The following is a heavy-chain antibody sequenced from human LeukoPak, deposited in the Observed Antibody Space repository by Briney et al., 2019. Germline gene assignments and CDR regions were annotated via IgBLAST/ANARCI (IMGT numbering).Heavy chain of an antibody. CDR2: INEDGSEI. V-gene: IGHV3-7*05. CDR3: AKHGKYNFDH. Sequence: PGGSLRLSCAASGFTFSSYEMNWVRQAPGRGLEWVANINEDGSEIYYVDSLKGRFTISRDNAKNSLYLQMNSLRAEDTAVYYCAKHGKYNFDHWGQGALVTVSS. J-gene: IGHJ4*02. D-gene: IGHD1-26*01. CDR1: GFTFSSYE.